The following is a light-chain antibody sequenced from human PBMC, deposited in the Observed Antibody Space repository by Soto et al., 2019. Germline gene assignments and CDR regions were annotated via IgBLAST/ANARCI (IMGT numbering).Light chain of an antibody. V-gene: IGLV2-11*01. CDR2: DVN. Sequence: QSALTQPRSVSGSPGQSVTISCTGTSSDVGGYNYVSWYQHHPGKAPKLMIFDVNKRPSGVPDRISGSKFGNTASLTISGLQTEDEADYYCCSYAGTYPLVFGSGTKLTVL. J-gene: IGLJ1*01. CDR3: CSYAGTYPLV. CDR1: SSDVGGYNY.